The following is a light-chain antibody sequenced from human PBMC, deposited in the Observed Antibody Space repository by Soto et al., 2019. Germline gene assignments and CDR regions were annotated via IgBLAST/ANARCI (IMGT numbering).Light chain of an antibody. CDR3: QQYNSYGT. J-gene: IGKJ1*01. CDR2: DAS. Sequence: DIQMTQSPSTLSASVGDRVTITCRASQSISSWLAWYQQKPGKAPKLLIYDASSLESGVPSRFSGRGSGTEFTLTISSLQPDDFATYYCQQYNSYGTFGQGTKV. V-gene: IGKV1-5*01. CDR1: QSISSW.